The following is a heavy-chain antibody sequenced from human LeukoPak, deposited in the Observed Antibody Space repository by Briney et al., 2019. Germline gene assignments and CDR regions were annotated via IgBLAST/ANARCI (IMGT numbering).Heavy chain of an antibody. CDR3: ARGDQAAAGTD. CDR2: INHSGST. CDR1: GGSFSGYY. Sequence: SETLSLTCAVYGGSFSGYYWSWIRQPPGKGLEWIGEINHSGSTNYNPSLKSRVTISVDTSKNQFSLKLSSVTAGDTAVYYCARGDQAAAGTDWGQGTLVTVSS. J-gene: IGHJ4*02. V-gene: IGHV4-34*01. D-gene: IGHD6-13*01.